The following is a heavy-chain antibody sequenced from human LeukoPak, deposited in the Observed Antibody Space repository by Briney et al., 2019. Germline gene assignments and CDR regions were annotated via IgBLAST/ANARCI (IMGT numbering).Heavy chain of an antibody. D-gene: IGHD5-24*01. V-gene: IGHV3-64D*06. Sequence: GGSLRLSCSASGFTFSDYAMHWVRQAPGKGLEYVSEISGNGGSTYYADSVKGRFTISRDNSKNTLYLQMSSLRAEDTAVYYCVKDSEMATINAFDIWGQGTMVTVSS. CDR1: GFTFSDYA. CDR2: ISGNGGST. J-gene: IGHJ3*02. CDR3: VKDSEMATINAFDI.